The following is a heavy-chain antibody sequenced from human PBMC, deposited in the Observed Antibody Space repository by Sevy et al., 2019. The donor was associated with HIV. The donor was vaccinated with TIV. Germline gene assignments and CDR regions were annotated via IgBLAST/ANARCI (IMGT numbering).Heavy chain of an antibody. Sequence: SETLSLTCTVSGGSISSGAYYWSWIRQPPGKGLEWIGYIYYSGSTYYNPSLKSRVTISVDMSKNQFSLKLSSATAADTAVYYCAYYYDSSGYNRGDAFDIWGQGTMVTVSS. CDR2: IYYSGST. V-gene: IGHV4-30-4*01. J-gene: IGHJ3*02. D-gene: IGHD3-22*01. CDR1: GGSISSGAYY. CDR3: AYYYDSSGYNRGDAFDI.